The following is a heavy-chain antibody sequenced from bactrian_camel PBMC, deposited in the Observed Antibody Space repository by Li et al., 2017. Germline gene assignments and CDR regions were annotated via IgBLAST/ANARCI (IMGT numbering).Heavy chain of an antibody. D-gene: IGHD1*01. J-gene: IGHJ6*01. V-gene: IGHV3S31*01. CDR2: IHSHGGST. CDR1: GFTFSSYA. CDR3: AADYSTIGT. Sequence: EVQLVESGGGLVQPGGSLRLSCAASGFTFSSYAMSWVRQAPGKGLEWISAIHSHGGSTYYTDSVKGRFTISRDNAKNMLYLQMDILKPEDTAVYYCAADYSTIGTWGQGTQVTVS.